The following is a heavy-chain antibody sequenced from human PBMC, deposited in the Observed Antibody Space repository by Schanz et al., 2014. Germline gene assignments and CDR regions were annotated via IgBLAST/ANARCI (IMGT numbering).Heavy chain of an antibody. Sequence: QVHLVQSGAEAHKPGASLKVSCKASGVTFNNHAISWVRQAPGQGLEWMGRIIPVLSLSANAQKCQGSVSITADRSTSTAYMELSSLRSEDTAVYYCARGYGDSPTDFWGQGTLVTVSS. J-gene: IGHJ4*02. CDR1: GVTFNNHA. CDR2: IIPVLSLS. CDR3: ARGYGDSPTDF. D-gene: IGHD4-17*01. V-gene: IGHV1-69*09.